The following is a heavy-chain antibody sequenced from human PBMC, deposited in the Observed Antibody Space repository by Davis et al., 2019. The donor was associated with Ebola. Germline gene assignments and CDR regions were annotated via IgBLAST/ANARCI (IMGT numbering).Heavy chain of an antibody. D-gene: IGHD2-2*01. CDR3: ARTPREYQPPNY. J-gene: IGHJ4*02. CDR1: GGSFSGYY. V-gene: IGHV4-34*01. CDR2: INHSGST. Sequence: SETLSLTCAVYGGSFSGYYWSWIRQPPGKGLEWIGEINHSGSTNYNPSLKSRVTISVDTSKNQFSLKLSSVTAADTAVYYCARTPREYQPPNYWGQGTLVTVSS.